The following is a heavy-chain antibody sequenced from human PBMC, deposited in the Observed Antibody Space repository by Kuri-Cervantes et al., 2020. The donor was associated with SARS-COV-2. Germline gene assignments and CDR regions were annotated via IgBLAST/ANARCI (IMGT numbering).Heavy chain of an antibody. Sequence: GGSLRLTCAASGFTFSNYAVTWVRQAPGKGLEWVSFISASGGRTYYADSVKGRFTVSRDNSKNTLYLQMNSLRAEDTAVYYCAKDFWIAIRDYGGRVDAFDIWGQGTMVTVSS. CDR3: AKDFWIAIRDYGGRVDAFDI. V-gene: IGHV3-23*01. D-gene: IGHD4-23*01. CDR2: ISASGGRT. CDR1: GFTFSNYA. J-gene: IGHJ3*02.